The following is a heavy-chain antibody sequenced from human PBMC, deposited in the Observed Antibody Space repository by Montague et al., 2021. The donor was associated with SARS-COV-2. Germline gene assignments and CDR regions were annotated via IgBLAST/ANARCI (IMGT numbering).Heavy chain of an antibody. J-gene: IGHJ4*02. Sequence: SETLSLTCTVSGGSISSSNYFWGWIRQPPGKGLEWIGSIYFGGGTYYNPSLESRVTISVDTSKNHFSLKLTSVTAADTAVYYCARDVGKGFSGYETEGGLDYWGQGTPVTVSS. V-gene: IGHV4-39*07. CDR3: ARDVGKGFSGYETEGGLDY. D-gene: IGHD5-12*01. CDR2: IYFGGGT. CDR1: GGSISSSNYF.